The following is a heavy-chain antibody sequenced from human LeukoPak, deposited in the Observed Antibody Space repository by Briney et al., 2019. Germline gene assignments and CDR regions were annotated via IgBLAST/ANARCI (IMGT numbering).Heavy chain of an antibody. Sequence: GGSLRLSCAASGFTFSSYAMSWVRQAPGKGLEWVSAISGGGGSTYYADSVKGRFTISRDNSKNTLYLQMNSLRAEDTAVYHCALEGGYCSSATCYGPDYWGQGNLVTVSS. J-gene: IGHJ4*02. CDR2: ISGGGGST. CDR3: ALEGGYCSSATCYGPDY. CDR1: GFTFSSYA. V-gene: IGHV3-23*01. D-gene: IGHD2-2*01.